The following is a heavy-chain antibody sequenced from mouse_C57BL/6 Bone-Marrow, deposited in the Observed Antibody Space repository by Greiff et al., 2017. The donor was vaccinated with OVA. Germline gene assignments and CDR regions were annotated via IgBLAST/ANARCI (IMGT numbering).Heavy chain of an antibody. Sequence: EVQRVESGPGMVKPSQSLSLTCTVTGYSITSGYDWHWIRHFPGNKLEWMGYISYSGSTNYNPSLKSRISSTHDTSKNHFFLKLNSVTTEDTATYYGARGRFPAWFAYWGQGTLVTVSA. CDR2: ISYSGST. CDR1: GYSITSGYD. V-gene: IGHV3-1*01. J-gene: IGHJ3*01. CDR3: ARGRFPAWFAY.